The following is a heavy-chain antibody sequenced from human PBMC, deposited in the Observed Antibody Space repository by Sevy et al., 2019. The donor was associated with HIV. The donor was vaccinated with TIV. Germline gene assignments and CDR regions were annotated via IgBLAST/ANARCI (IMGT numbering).Heavy chain of an antibody. CDR2: IYSGGST. V-gene: IGHV3-53*01. J-gene: IGHJ6*01. Sequence: GGSRRLSCAASGFTVSSNYMSWVRQAPGKGLEWVSVIYSGGSTYYADSVKGRFTISRDNSKNTLYLQMNSLRAEDTAVYYCAREGPSRVHSYGMDVWGQGTTVTVSS. CDR3: AREGPSRVHSYGMDV. CDR1: GFTVSSNY.